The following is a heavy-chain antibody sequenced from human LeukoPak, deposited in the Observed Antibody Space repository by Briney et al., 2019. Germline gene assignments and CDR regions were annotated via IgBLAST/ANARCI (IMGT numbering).Heavy chain of an antibody. V-gene: IGHV3-53*01. Sequence: GGSLRLSCAASGFTVSSNYMSWVRQAPGKGLEWVSVIYSGGSTYYADSVKGRFTISRDNSKNTLYLQMNSLRAEDTAVYYCAKDLIGYNWNDEGYWGQGTLVTVSS. CDR2: IYSGGST. J-gene: IGHJ4*02. CDR1: GFTVSSNY. CDR3: AKDLIGYNWNDEGY. D-gene: IGHD1-1*01.